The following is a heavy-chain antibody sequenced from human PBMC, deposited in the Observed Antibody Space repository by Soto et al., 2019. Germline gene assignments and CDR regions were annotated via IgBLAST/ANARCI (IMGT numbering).Heavy chain of an antibody. CDR3: AAAVPAEYVFPYYYMDV. CDR1: GASISSYH. J-gene: IGHJ6*03. CDR2: IYYIGSA. V-gene: IGHV4-59*01. Sequence: QVQLQESGPGLVKPSETLSLTCTVSGASISSYHWSWIRQTPGKGLEWIGYIYYIGSANYNPSLRSRVTFSVDTSKIQVSLKLSSVTAADTGVYYCAAAVPAEYVFPYYYMDVWGKGTTVTVSS. D-gene: IGHD3-16*01.